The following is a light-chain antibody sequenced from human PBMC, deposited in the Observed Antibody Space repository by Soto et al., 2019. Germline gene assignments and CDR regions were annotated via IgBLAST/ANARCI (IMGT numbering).Light chain of an antibody. CDR3: QQYDDWG. V-gene: IGKV3-15*01. CDR2: GTS. Sequence: MVMTQSPATLSVSPGERVTLSCRTSQNVTSNLAWYQLRPGQTPSLLIYGTSTRAPDIPVRFSGSGSGTEFTLTIGTVQSGDSAVYYCQQYDDWGFGPGTKVEIK. CDR1: QNVTSN. J-gene: IGKJ1*01.